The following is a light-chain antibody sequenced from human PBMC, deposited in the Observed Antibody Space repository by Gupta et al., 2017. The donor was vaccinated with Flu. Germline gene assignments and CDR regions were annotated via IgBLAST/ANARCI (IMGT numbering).Light chain of an antibody. V-gene: IGLV1-44*01. CDR3: AAWDDSRNGQV. Sequence: QSVLTQPPSASGPPGQRVTISCSGSSSNIGSNTVNWYQQLPGTAPKLLIYSNNQRRSGVPDRFSGSKFGTSASLAISGLQAEDEADYYCAAWDDSRNGQVFGTGTKVTVL. CDR2: SNN. J-gene: IGLJ1*01. CDR1: SSNIGSNT.